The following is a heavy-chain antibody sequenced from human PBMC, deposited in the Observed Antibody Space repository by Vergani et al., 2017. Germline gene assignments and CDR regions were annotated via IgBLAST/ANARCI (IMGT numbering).Heavy chain of an antibody. J-gene: IGHJ4*02. V-gene: IGHV3-30-3*01. Sequence: QVQLVESGGGVVQPGRSLRLSCAASGFTFSSYAMHWVRQAPGKGLEWVAVISYEGSNKYYADSVKGRFTISRDNSKNTLYLQMNSRRAEDTAVYYGARLHCSSSSCPDYGGQGTLATVSS. CDR1: GFTFSSYA. CDR2: ISYEGSNK. CDR3: ARLHCSSSSCPDY. D-gene: IGHD2-2*01.